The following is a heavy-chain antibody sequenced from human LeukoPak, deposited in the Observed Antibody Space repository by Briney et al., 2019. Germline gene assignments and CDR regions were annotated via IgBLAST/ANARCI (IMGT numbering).Heavy chain of an antibody. V-gene: IGHV1-69*05. D-gene: IGHD3-3*01. CDR3: ARDRSFGVVTYFDY. Sequence: ASVKVSCKASGGTFSSYAISWVRQAPGQGLEWMGGIIPIFGTANYAQKFQGRVTITTDESTSTAYMELSSLRSEDTAVYYCARDRSFGVVTYFDYWGQGTLVTVSS. CDR1: GGTFSSYA. J-gene: IGHJ4*02. CDR2: IIPIFGTA.